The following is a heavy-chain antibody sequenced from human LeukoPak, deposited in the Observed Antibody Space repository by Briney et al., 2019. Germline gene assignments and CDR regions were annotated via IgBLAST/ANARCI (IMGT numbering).Heavy chain of an antibody. V-gene: IGHV1-69*05. J-gene: IGHJ5*02. Sequence: VSCKASGYTFTSYAISWVRQAPGQGLEWMGRIIPIFGTANYAQKFQGRVTITTDESTSTAYMELSSLRSEDTAVYYCARDSQIWFDPWGQGTLVTVSS. CDR3: ARDSQIWFDP. CDR1: GYTFTSYA. CDR2: IIPIFGTA.